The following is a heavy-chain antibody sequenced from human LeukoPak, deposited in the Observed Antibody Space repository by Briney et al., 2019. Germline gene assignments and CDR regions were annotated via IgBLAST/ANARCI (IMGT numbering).Heavy chain of an antibody. V-gene: IGHV3-30*18. CDR2: ISYDGRNK. CDR3: AKGPLRGTAAAIDY. J-gene: IGHJ4*02. D-gene: IGHD2-2*01. CDR1: GFTFNNYG. Sequence: GGSLRPSCAASGFTFNNYGMHWVRQAPGKGLEWVAVISYDGRNKHYPDSVKGRFTISRDISTDTLWLQMDSLRTEDTAVYYCAKGPLRGTAAAIDYWGQGTLVTVSS.